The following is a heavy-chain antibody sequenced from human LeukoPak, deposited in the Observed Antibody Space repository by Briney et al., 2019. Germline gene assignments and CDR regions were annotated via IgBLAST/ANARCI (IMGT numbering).Heavy chain of an antibody. CDR3: ARGPYYYDSSPVWFDP. CDR1: GGSISSYY. V-gene: IGHV4-59*01. J-gene: IGHJ5*02. D-gene: IGHD3-22*01. CDR2: IYYSGST. Sequence: SETLSLTCTVSGGSISSYYWSWIRQPPGKGLEWIGYIYYSGSTNYNPSLKSRVTISVDTSKNQFSLKLSSVTAADTAAYYCARGPYYYDSSPVWFDPWGQGTLVTVSS.